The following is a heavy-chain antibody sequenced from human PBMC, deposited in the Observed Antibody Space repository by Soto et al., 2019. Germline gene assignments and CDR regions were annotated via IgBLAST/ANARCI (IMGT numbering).Heavy chain of an antibody. CDR3: AREDSSMTTVVTTD. Sequence: ASVKVSCKASGYTFTSYGISWVRQAPGQGLEWMGWISAYNGNTNYAQKLQGRVTMTTDTSTSTAYMELRSLRSEDTAVYYCAREDSSMTTVVTTDWGQGTLVTVSS. D-gene: IGHD4-17*01. J-gene: IGHJ4*02. CDR1: GYTFTSYG. CDR2: ISAYNGNT. V-gene: IGHV1-18*04.